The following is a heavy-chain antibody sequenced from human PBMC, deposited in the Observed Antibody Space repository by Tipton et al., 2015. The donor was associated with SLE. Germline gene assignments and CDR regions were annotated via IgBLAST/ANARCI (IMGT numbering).Heavy chain of an antibody. Sequence: TLSLTCTVSGGSISSYYWSWIRQPPGKGLGWIGSIYYSGSTYYNPSLKSRVTISVDTSKNQFSLKLSSVTAADTAVYYCARQGIVVLFDYWGQGTLVTVSS. D-gene: IGHD2-2*01. CDR1: GGSISSYY. CDR2: IYYSGST. CDR3: ARQGIVVLFDY. J-gene: IGHJ4*02. V-gene: IGHV4-39*01.